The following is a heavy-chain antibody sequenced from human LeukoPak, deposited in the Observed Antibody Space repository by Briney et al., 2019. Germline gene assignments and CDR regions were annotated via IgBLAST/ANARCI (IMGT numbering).Heavy chain of an antibody. Sequence: GGSLRLSCSASGFSFSTDGMSWVRQAPGKGLEWVSGILGLGGASRTYYADSVKVPFTIPRDNSKSTLYLQMHSLRAEDTAVYYCARAVWDIVVVVAATFDYWGQGTLVTVSS. CDR1: GFSFSTDG. V-gene: IGHV3-23*01. D-gene: IGHD2-15*01. CDR2: ILGLGGASRT. J-gene: IGHJ4*02. CDR3: ARAVWDIVVVVAATFDY.